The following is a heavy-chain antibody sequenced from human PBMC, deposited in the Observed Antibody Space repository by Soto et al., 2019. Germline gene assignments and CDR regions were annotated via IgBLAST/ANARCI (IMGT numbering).Heavy chain of an antibody. CDR2: LDPSSTYI. D-gene: IGHD4-17*01. Sequence: EVQLVESGGGLVKPGGSLRLSCAASGFTFSAYTMNWVRQAPGKGLEWVSSLDPSSTYIYYADSVKGRFTLSRDNAKNSLFLRLNSLRADDTVLDYCVRGSYGDYDSWGQGTLVTVSS. V-gene: IGHV3-21*02. CDR3: VRGSYGDYDS. J-gene: IGHJ5*01. CDR1: GFTFSAYT.